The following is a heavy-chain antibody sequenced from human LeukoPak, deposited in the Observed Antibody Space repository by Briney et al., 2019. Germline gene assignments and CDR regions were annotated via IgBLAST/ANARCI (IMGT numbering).Heavy chain of an antibody. CDR2: IMPLFGTA. D-gene: IGHD6-6*01. J-gene: IGHJ5*02. CDR3: ARVGSSSSGRWFDP. Sequence: SVKVSCKASGGTFSRNDISWVRQAPGQGLEWMGGIMPLFGTAKNAQKFQGRVTITADKSTSTAYMELSSLRSEDTAVYYCARVGSSSSGRWFDPWGQGTLVTVSS. CDR1: GGTFSRND. V-gene: IGHV1-69*06.